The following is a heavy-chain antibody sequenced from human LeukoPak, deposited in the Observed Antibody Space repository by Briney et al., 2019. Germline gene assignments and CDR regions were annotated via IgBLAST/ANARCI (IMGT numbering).Heavy chain of an antibody. Sequence: SETLSLTCTVSSVSITQTDHYWGWIRQPPGKGLEWIGNIYYDGTTYYNPSLKSRVSISVDTSKKQFSLKLSSVTAADTAVYYCARLRGDSSSWYWNSPFDYWGQGTLVTVSS. CDR1: SVSITQTDHY. V-gene: IGHV4-39*01. CDR2: IYYDGTT. CDR3: ARLRGDSSSWYWNSPFDY. J-gene: IGHJ4*02. D-gene: IGHD6-13*01.